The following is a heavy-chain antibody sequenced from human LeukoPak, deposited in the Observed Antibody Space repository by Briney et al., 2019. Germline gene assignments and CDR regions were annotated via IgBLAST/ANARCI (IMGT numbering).Heavy chain of an antibody. CDR1: GVSISTTSYY. V-gene: IGHV4-39*01. J-gene: IGHJ4*02. Sequence: PSETLSLTCTVSGVSISTTSYYWGWIRQTPGKGLEWIGSMLYRGSTYYSPSLRSRVIISVDASKNQFFLTLSAVTAADTAVYCCARQGGWGGALSFFDSWGQGTLVTVSS. CDR2: MLYRGST. CDR3: ARQGGWGGALSFFDS. D-gene: IGHD3-16*01.